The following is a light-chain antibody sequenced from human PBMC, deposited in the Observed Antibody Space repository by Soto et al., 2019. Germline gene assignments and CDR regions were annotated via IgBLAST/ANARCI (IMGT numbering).Light chain of an antibody. J-gene: IGKJ1*01. CDR2: AVS. CDR1: QSISTY. Sequence: DIQMTQSPSSLSASVGDRVTITCRASQSISTYLNWYQHKPGKAPKVLIYAVSSLQSGVPSRFSGSGSGKDFTLTITSLQPEDSATYYCQHSYGNPPTLGQGTKVDIK. CDR3: QHSYGNPPT. V-gene: IGKV1-39*01.